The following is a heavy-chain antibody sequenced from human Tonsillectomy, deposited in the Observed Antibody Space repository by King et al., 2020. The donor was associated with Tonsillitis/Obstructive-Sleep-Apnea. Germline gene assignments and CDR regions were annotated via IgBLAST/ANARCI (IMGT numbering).Heavy chain of an antibody. CDR3: ARRHYYDSSNFDF. CDR1: GGSVTNNNHY. Sequence: LQLQESGPGLVKPSEALSLTCTVSGGSVTNNNHYWGWIRQPPGKGLGWIGTIYYSGTTYYNPSLKSRLTIFVDTSNNQFSLKLSSVTAADTAVYSCARRHYYDSSNFDFWGQGARVTVSS. CDR2: IYYSGTT. J-gene: IGHJ4*02. D-gene: IGHD3-22*01. V-gene: IGHV4-39*01.